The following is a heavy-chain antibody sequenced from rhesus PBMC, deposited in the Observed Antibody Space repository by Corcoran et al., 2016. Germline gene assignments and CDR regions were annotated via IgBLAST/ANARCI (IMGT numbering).Heavy chain of an antibody. Sequence: EVQLVESGGGLVQPGGSLRLSCAASGFTFSSYGMHWVRQAPGKGLAWVAVILYDGSKTYYADSVKDRFTISRDNSKNMLYLQMNNLKLEDTAVYYCVGGYCSGGVCYAFDYWGQGVLVTVSS. D-gene: IGHD2-8*01. CDR3: VGGYCSGGVCYAFDY. J-gene: IGHJ4*01. CDR2: ILYDGSKT. V-gene: IGHV3-54*02. CDR1: GFTFSSYG.